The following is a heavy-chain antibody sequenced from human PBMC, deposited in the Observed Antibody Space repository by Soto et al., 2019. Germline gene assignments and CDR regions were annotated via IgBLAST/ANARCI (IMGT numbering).Heavy chain of an antibody. CDR2: IRSKAYGGTT. J-gene: IGHJ4*02. CDR1: GFAFGDYA. D-gene: IGHD3-10*01. Sequence: GSLRLSCTASGFAFGDYAIIFVGQAPGKWLEWVGFIRSKAYGGTTEYAASVKGRFTISRDDSKSIAYLQMNSLKTEDTAVYYCSGQEYYFDYWGQGTLVTVSS. V-gene: IGHV3-49*04. CDR3: SGQEYYFDY.